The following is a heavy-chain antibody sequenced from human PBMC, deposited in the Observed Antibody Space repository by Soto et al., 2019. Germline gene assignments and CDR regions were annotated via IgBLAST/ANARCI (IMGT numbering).Heavy chain of an antibody. CDR3: ARELDTAMVGYYYYGMDV. CDR1: GYTFTSYY. Sequence: ASVKVSCKASGYTFTSYYMHWVRQAPGQGLEWMGIIDPSGGSTSYAQKFQGRVTMTRDTSTSTVYMELSSLRSEDTAVYYCARELDTAMVGYYYYGMDVWGQGTTVTVSS. V-gene: IGHV1-46*01. D-gene: IGHD5-18*01. CDR2: IDPSGGST. J-gene: IGHJ6*02.